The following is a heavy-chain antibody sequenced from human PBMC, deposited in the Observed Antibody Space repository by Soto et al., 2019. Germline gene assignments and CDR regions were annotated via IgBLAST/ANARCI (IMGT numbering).Heavy chain of an antibody. CDR3: AKAGAYNYGSYFDY. J-gene: IGHJ4*02. D-gene: IGHD5-18*01. CDR2: ISWDGGIT. V-gene: IGHV3-43*01. CDR1: GVTLDDYK. Sequence: XGSLRLYCAAAGVTLDDYKMQWVRQAPGKGLEWVSLISWDGGITYYADSVKGRFTISRDNSKNSLYLQMNSLTTEDTALYYCAKAGAYNYGSYFDYWGQGTLVTVSS.